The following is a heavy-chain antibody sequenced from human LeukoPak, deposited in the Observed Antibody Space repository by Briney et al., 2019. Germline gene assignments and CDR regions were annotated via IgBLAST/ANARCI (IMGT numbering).Heavy chain of an antibody. D-gene: IGHD1-26*01. V-gene: IGHV3-7*03. CDR2: IKQDGSEK. CDR3: AKGDTTWELPHDC. Sequence: GGSLRLSCAASGFTFSSYWMSWVRQAPGKGLEWVANIKQDGSEKYYVDSVKGRFTISRDNSKNTLYLQMNSLRAEDTAVYYCAKGDTTWELPHDCWGQGTLVTVSS. CDR1: GFTFSSYW. J-gene: IGHJ4*02.